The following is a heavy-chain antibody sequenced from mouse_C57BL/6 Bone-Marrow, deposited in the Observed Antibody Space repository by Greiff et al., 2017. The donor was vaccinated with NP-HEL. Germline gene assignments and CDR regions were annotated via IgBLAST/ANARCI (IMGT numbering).Heavy chain of an antibody. CDR2: ILPGSGST. D-gene: IGHD1-1*01. Sequence: QVQLKEYGAELMKPGASVKLSCKATGYTFTGYWIEWVKQRPGHGLEWIGEILPGSGSTNYNEKFKGKATFTADTSSNTAYMQLSSLTTEDSAIYYCARRRDYYGSSSLYAMDYWGQGTSVTVSS. V-gene: IGHV1-9*01. J-gene: IGHJ4*01. CDR1: GYTFTGYW. CDR3: ARRRDYYGSSSLYAMDY.